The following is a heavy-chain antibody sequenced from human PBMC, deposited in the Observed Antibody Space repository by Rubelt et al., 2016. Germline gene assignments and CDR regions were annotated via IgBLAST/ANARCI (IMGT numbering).Heavy chain of an antibody. CDR2: ISDGDSST. D-gene: IGHD6-13*01. CDR3: AKQGLLVAAATNWFDP. J-gene: IGHJ5*02. V-gene: IGHV3-23*01. CDR1: GFTFSSYA. Sequence: LDSGGGWVQPGRSLRLSCEASGFTFSSYAISWVRQAPRKGPEWISSISDGDSSTQYADSVKGRFTISRDNSKNTLYLQMNSLRVEDTAVYYCAKQGLLVAAATNWFDPWGQGTLVTVSS.